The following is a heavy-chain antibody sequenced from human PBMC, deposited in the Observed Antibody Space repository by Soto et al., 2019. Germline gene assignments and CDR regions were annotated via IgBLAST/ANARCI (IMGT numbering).Heavy chain of an antibody. CDR3: ARDGTNPPRDYYYYGMDV. CDR2: ISSSSSYI. V-gene: IGHV3-21*01. J-gene: IGHJ6*02. CDR1: GFTFSSYS. Sequence: PGGSLRLSCAASGFTFSSYSMNWVRQAPGKGLEWVSSISSSSSYIYYADSVKGRFTISRDNAKNSLYLQMNSLRAEDTAVYYCARDGTNPPRDYYYYGMDVWGQGTTVTVSS.